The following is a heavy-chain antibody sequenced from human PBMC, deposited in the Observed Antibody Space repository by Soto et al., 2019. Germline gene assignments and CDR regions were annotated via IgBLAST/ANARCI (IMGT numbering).Heavy chain of an antibody. CDR1: AYGRSR. Sequence: AYGRSRNIGGRRVPGKGLEWVSSISSTTNYIYYGDSMKGRFTISRDNAKNSLYLEMNSLRAEDTAVYYCARESEDLTSNFDYWGQGTLVTVSS. V-gene: IGHV3-21*06. J-gene: IGHJ4*02. CDR2: ISSTTNYI. CDR3: ARESEDLTSNFDY.